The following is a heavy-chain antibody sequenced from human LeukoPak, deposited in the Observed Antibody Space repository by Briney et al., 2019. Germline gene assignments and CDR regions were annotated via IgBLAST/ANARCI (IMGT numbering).Heavy chain of an antibody. Sequence: ASVKVSCKASGYTFTSYYMHWVRQAPGQGLEWMGIINPSGGSTSYARKFQGRVTMTRDTSTSTVYMELSSLRSEDTAMYYCAINQAGYCGGGSCYRHEFYYMDVWGKGTSVTVSS. CDR1: GYTFTSYY. CDR2: INPSGGST. V-gene: IGHV1-46*01. J-gene: IGHJ6*03. CDR3: AINQAGYCGGGSCYRHEFYYMDV. D-gene: IGHD2-15*01.